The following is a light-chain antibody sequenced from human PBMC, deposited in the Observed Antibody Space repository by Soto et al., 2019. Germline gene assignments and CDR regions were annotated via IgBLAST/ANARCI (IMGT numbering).Light chain of an antibody. V-gene: IGKV2D-29*01. CDR2: EVS. J-gene: IGKJ3*01. Sequence: DIVMTQTPLSLSVTPGQPASISCKSSQSLLHSDGNTYLFWYVQKPGQPPQLLIYEVSNRFSGVPDRFSGSGSGTDFTLTISSLQPDDFGTYYCQQSYSRVFTFGPGTKVDF. CDR3: QQSYSRVFT. CDR1: QSLLHSDGNTY.